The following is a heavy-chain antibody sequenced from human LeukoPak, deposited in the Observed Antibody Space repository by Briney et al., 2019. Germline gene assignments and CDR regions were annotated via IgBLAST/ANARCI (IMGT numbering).Heavy chain of an antibody. V-gene: IGHV4-38-2*02. CDR3: ARSLLYYYGSGSYYDPSPYYYVDV. Sequence: PSETPSLTCTVSGYSISSGYYGGWIRQPPGQGLEWIGSIYHSGSTYYNPSLKSRVTISVDTSKNQFSLKLSSVTAADTAVYYCARSLLYYYGSGSYYDPSPYYYVDVWGKGTTVTVSS. J-gene: IGHJ6*03. CDR2: IYHSGST. D-gene: IGHD3-10*01. CDR1: GYSISSGYY.